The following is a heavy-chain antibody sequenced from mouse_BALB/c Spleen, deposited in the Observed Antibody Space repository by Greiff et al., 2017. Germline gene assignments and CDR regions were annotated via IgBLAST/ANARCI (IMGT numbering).Heavy chain of an antibody. Sequence: DVMLVESGGGLVKPGGSLKLSCAASGFAFSSYDMSWVRQTPEKRLEWVAYISSGGGSTYYPDTVKGRFTISRDNAKNTLYLQMSSLKSEDTAKYYCARHDYFDYWGQGTTLTVSA. CDR3: ARHDYFDY. CDR1: GFAFSSYD. V-gene: IGHV5-12-1*01. CDR2: ISSGGGST. J-gene: IGHJ2*01.